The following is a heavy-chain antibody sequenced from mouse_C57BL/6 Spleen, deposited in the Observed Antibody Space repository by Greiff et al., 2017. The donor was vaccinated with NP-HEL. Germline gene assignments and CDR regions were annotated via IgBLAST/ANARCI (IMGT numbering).Heavy chain of an antibody. D-gene: IGHD3-2*02. J-gene: IGHJ3*01. CDR2: IDPSDSET. CDR3: ARLGCLDSSGYPFAY. Sequence: QVQLQQPGAELVRPGSSVKLSCKASGYTFTSYWMHWVKQRPIQGLEWIGNIDPSDSETHYNQKFKDKATLTVDKSSSTAYMQLSSLTSADSAVYDCARLGCLDSSGYPFAYWGQGTLVTVSA. CDR1: GYTFTSYW. V-gene: IGHV1-52*01.